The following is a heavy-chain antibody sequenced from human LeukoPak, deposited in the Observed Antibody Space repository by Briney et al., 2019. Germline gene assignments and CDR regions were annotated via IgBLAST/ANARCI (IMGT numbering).Heavy chain of an antibody. CDR2: IYYSGST. J-gene: IGHJ4*02. Sequence: ETESLTCTVSGGSISSYYWSWIRQPPGKGLEWIGYIYYSGSTNYNPSLKSRVTISVDTSKNQFTLKLSSVTAADTAVYYCARSYCSSTSCYVYFDYWGQGTL. CDR3: ARSYCSSTSCYVYFDY. V-gene: IGHV4-59*01. CDR1: GGSISSYY. D-gene: IGHD2-2*01.